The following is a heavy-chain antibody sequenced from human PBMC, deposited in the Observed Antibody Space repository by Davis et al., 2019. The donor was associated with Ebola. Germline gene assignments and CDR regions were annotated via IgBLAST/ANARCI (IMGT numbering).Heavy chain of an antibody. CDR3: ARDSLHKGYYYYYYGMDV. V-gene: IGHV3-30*14. CDR2: ISYDGSNK. CDR1: GFTFSSYA. Sequence: PGGSLRLSCAASGFTFSSYAMHWVRQAPGKGLEWVAVISYDGSNKYYADSVKGRFTISRDNSKNTLYLQMNSLRAEDTAVYYCARDSLHKGYYYYYYGMDVWGQGTTVTVSS. J-gene: IGHJ6*02.